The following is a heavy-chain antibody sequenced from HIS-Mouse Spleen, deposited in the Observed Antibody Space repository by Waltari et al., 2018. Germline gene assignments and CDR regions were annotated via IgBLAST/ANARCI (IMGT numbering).Heavy chain of an antibody. CDR3: ARVRTGDPSYWYFDL. Sequence: QVQLQQWGAGLLKPSETLSLTCAVYGGSFSGYYWSWIRQPPGKGLEWVGEINHSGSTNSHPPSNSRGTISVDTSKNQFSLKLSSVTAADTAVYYCARVRTGDPSYWYFDLWGRGTLVTVSS. D-gene: IGHD7-27*01. V-gene: IGHV4-34*01. CDR1: GGSFSGYY. CDR2: INHSGST. J-gene: IGHJ2*01.